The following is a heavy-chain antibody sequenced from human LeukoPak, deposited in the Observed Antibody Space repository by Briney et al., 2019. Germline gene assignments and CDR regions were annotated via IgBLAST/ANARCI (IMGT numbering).Heavy chain of an antibody. D-gene: IGHD1/OR15-1a*01. CDR1: GYTFTGYY. CDR2: INPNSGGT. Sequence: ASVKVSCKASGYTFTGYYIHWVRQAPGQGLEWMGWINPNSGGTNYAQKFQGRVTVTRGTSISTAYMELSRLRSDDTAVYYCARDGTPASDMDVWGKGTTVTVSS. J-gene: IGHJ6*03. V-gene: IGHV1-2*02. CDR3: ARDGTPASDMDV.